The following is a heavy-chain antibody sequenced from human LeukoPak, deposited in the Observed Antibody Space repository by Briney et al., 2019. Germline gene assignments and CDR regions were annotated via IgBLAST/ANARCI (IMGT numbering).Heavy chain of an antibody. D-gene: IGHD6-19*01. V-gene: IGHV1-69*13. CDR1: GGTFSSYA. J-gene: IGHJ3*02. Sequence: SVKVSCKASGGTFSSYAISWVRQAPGQGLEWMGGIIPIFGTANYAQKFQGRVTITADESTSTAYMELSSLRSEDTAVYHCASGKQWLASFDIWGQGTMVTVSS. CDR2: IIPIFGTA. CDR3: ASGKQWLASFDI.